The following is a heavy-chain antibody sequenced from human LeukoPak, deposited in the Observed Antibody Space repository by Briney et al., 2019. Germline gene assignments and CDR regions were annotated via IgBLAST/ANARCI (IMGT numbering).Heavy chain of an antibody. V-gene: IGHV1-18*01. CDR1: GFTFTSYG. CDR3: ARDREYSSSAFEMDV. D-gene: IGHD6-6*01. CDR2: ISAYNGNT. Sequence: PGGSLRLSCAASGFTFTSYGISWVRQAPGQGLEWMGWISAYNGNTNYAQKLQGRVTMTTDTSTSTAYMELRSLRSDDTAVYYCARDREYSSSAFEMDVWGKGTTVTVSS. J-gene: IGHJ6*04.